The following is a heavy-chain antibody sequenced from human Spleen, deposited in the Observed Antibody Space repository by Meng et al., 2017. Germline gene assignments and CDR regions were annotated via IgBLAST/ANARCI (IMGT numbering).Heavy chain of an antibody. Sequence: GGSLRLSCTASGFTFDDDDMSWVRQAPGKGLEWVSGINWNGASTGYADSVKGRFTISRDNAKNSLYLQMNSLRAEDTALYYCARHFLGGTGWAIDYWGQGTLVTVSS. CDR2: INWNGAST. V-gene: IGHV3-20*04. CDR3: ARHFLGGTGWAIDY. CDR1: GFTFDDDD. J-gene: IGHJ4*02. D-gene: IGHD6-19*01.